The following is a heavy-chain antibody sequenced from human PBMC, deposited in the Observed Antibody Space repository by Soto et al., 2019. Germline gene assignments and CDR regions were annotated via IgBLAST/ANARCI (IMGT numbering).Heavy chain of an antibody. CDR3: VRDIEWGLDY. V-gene: IGHV3-48*02. Sequence: GGSLRLSCAASGFTFSNYPMNCVRQAPGKGLEWIAHINHNRAYVFYADSMRGRLTISRDNAMNSLYLQMNSLRDEDTAVYYCVRDIEWGLDYWGQGTMVTVFS. D-gene: IGHD5-12*01. CDR1: GFTFSNYP. CDR2: INHNRAYV. J-gene: IGHJ4*02.